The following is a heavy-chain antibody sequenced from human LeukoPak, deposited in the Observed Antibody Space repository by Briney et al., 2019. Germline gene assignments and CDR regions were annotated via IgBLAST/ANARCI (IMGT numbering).Heavy chain of an antibody. CDR2: IYYTGST. Sequence: SETLFLTCAVSGGSFSSGTYSWSWIRQPPGKGLEWIGSIYYTGSTDCNPSLKSRVTISVDRSKNQFSLKLSSVTAADTAVYYCARDHPQHYDSSGYPFDYWGQGTLVTVSS. V-gene: IGHV4-30-2*01. J-gene: IGHJ4*02. CDR1: GGSFSSGTYS. D-gene: IGHD3-22*01. CDR3: ARDHPQHYDSSGYPFDY.